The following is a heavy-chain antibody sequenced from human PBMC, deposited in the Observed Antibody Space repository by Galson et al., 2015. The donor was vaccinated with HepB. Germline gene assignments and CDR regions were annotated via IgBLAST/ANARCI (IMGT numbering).Heavy chain of an antibody. CDR2: INTNTGNP. J-gene: IGHJ4*02. CDR1: GYTLTELS. D-gene: IGHD4-17*01. CDR3: AREDYGDYVQGIKVFDY. Sequence: SVKVSCKVSGYTLTELSMHWVRQAPGQGLEWMGWINTNTGNPTYAQGFAGRFVFSLDTSVSTSYLQISSLKAEDTAVYYCAREDYGDYVQGIKVFDYWGQGTLVTVSS. V-gene: IGHV7-4-1*02.